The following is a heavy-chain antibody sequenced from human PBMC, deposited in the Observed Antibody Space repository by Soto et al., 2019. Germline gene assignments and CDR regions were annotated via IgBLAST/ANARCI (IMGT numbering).Heavy chain of an antibody. J-gene: IGHJ3*02. V-gene: IGHV1-2*02. D-gene: IGHD6-13*01. CDR1: GYTLTGYY. CDR3: ARDQSSSWSRDAFDI. Sequence: ASVKVSCKASGYTLTGYYMHWVRQAPGQGLEWMGWINPNSGGTNYAQKFQGRVTMTRDTSISTAYMELSRLRSDDTAVYYCARDQSSSWSRDAFDIWGQGTMVTVSS. CDR2: INPNSGGT.